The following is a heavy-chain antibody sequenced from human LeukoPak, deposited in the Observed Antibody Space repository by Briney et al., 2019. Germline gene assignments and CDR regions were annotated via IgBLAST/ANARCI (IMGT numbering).Heavy chain of an antibody. V-gene: IGHV1-69*04. CDR3: ARDLTVVATTGVDY. Sequence: SVKVSCKASGGTFSSYAISWVRQAPGQGLEWMGRIIPILGIANYAQEFQGRVTITADKSTSTAYMELSSLRSDDTAVYYCARDLTVVATTGVDYWGQGTLVTVSS. CDR2: IIPILGIA. D-gene: IGHD5-12*01. J-gene: IGHJ4*02. CDR1: GGTFSSYA.